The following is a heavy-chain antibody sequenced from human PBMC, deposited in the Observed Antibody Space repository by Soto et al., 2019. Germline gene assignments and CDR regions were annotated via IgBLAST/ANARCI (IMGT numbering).Heavy chain of an antibody. V-gene: IGHV4-59*01. CDR3: ARVQDHEENWFEP. CDR2: IYYSGST. J-gene: IGHJ5*02. CDR1: GGSISSYY. Sequence: PSETLSLTCTVSGGSISSYYWSWIRQPPGKGLEWIGHIYYSGSTNYNPPLKSRVTISVDTSKNQFSLELSSVTAADTAVYYCARVQDHEENWFEPWGQGTLVTVSS.